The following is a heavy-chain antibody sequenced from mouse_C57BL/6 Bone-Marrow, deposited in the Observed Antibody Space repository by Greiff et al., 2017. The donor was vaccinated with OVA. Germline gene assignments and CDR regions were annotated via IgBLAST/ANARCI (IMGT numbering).Heavy chain of an antibody. CDR3: TRSDDYEECMDY. Sequence: EVQLQQSGTVLARPGASVKMSCKTSGYTFTSYWMHWVKQRPGQGLEWLGAIYPGNSDTSYNQKFKGKAKLTAVTSASTAYMELSSLTNEDSAVYYCTRSDDYEECMDYWGQGTAVTVSS. D-gene: IGHD2-4*01. V-gene: IGHV1-5*01. J-gene: IGHJ4*01. CDR2: IYPGNSDT. CDR1: GYTFTSYW.